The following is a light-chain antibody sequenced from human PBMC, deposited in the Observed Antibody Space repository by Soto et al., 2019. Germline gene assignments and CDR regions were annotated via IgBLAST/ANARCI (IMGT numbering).Light chain of an antibody. CDR2: DAS. Sequence: DIQMTQSPSTLSASVGDRVTITCRASQTIHSFLAWYQQKAGKAPKLLIYDASNLESGVPSRFSGSGSGTEFTLTVSALQPDDFATFYCQQLHSFPWTFGQGTKVDIK. J-gene: IGKJ1*01. V-gene: IGKV1-5*01. CDR1: QTIHSF. CDR3: QQLHSFPWT.